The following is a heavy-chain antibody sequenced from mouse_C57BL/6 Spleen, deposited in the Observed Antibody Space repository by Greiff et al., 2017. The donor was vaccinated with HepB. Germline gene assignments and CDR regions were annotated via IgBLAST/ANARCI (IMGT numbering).Heavy chain of an antibody. Sequence: QVQLQQSGAELVKPGASVKISCKASGYAFSSYWMNWVKQRPGKGLEWIGQIYPGDGDTNYNGKFKGKATLTADKSSSTAYMQLSSLTSEDSAVSFCEGEGYYGSSFYFDYWGQGTTLTVS. V-gene: IGHV1-80*01. CDR2: IYPGDGDT. D-gene: IGHD1-1*01. CDR1: GYAFSSYW. J-gene: IGHJ2*01. CDR3: EGEGYYGSSFYFDY.